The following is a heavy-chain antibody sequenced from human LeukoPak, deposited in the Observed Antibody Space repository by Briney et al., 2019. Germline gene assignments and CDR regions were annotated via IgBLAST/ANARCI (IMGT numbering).Heavy chain of an antibody. Sequence: GGSLRLSCAASGFTSSTYAMHWVRQAPGKGLEWVAVISYDGSNKYYADSVKGRFTISRDKSKNMLDLQMSSLRAEDTAVYYCARGRPHGNDYWGQGTLVTVSS. CDR3: ARGRPHGNDY. CDR2: ISYDGSNK. D-gene: IGHD4-23*01. J-gene: IGHJ4*02. CDR1: GFTSSTYA. V-gene: IGHV3-30-3*01.